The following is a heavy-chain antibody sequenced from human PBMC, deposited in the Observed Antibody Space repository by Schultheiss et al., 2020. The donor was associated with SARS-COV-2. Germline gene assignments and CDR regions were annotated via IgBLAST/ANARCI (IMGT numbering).Heavy chain of an antibody. J-gene: IGHJ2*01. CDR2: IYYSGST. CDR1: GGSISSTSFY. V-gene: IGHV4-61*05. Sequence: SETLSLTCTVSGGSISSTSFYWSWIRQPPGKGLEWIGYIYYSGSTYYNPSLKSRVTISVDTSKNQFSLKLSSVTAADTAMYYCARLPNWGSSAVLRYFDLWGRGTLVTVSS. CDR3: ARLPNWGSSAVLRYFDL. D-gene: IGHD7-27*01.